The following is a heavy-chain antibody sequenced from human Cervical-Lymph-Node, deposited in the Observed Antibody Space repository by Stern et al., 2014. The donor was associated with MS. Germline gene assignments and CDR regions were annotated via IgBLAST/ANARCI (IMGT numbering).Heavy chain of an antibody. Sequence: QLQLQESGPGLVKPSETLSLTCAVSGDSISSYTHYWAWIRQPPGKGLEWIGSVYYSGATYYNPSLKSPVTISVDTSKNHFPLGLNSVTAADTAVYYCAKQACTGAACPFDLWGQGTLVTVSS. CDR1: GDSISSYTHY. D-gene: IGHD2-8*02. CDR2: VYYSGAT. V-gene: IGHV4-39*01. CDR3: AKQACTGAACPFDL. J-gene: IGHJ4*02.